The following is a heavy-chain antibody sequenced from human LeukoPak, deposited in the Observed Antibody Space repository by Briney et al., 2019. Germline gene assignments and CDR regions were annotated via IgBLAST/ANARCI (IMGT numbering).Heavy chain of an antibody. D-gene: IGHD4-17*01. Sequence: PSETLSLTCTVSGVSIRSNYWSWVRRPPGKGLEWIANINYSGATYYNPSLRSRVTISIDMSKSQFSLKLTSVTVADTAVYYCARGGHIAIPPYGFDYWGQGALVTVSS. J-gene: IGHJ4*02. CDR2: INYSGAT. CDR3: ARGGHIAIPPYGFDY. V-gene: IGHV4-59*01. CDR1: GVSIRSNY.